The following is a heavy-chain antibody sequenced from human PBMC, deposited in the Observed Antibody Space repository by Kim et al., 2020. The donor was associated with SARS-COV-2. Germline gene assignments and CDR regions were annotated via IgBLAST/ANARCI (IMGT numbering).Heavy chain of an antibody. Sequence: GGSLRLSCAASGFTFSSYGMHWVRQAPGKGLEWVAVIWYDGSNKYYADSVKGRFTISRDNSKNTLYLQMNSLRAEDTAVYYCGAAAGTRQYYYYGMDVWGQGTTVTVSS. CDR1: GFTFSSYG. CDR3: GAAAGTRQYYYYGMDV. V-gene: IGHV3-33*01. CDR2: IWYDGSNK. J-gene: IGHJ6*02. D-gene: IGHD6-13*01.